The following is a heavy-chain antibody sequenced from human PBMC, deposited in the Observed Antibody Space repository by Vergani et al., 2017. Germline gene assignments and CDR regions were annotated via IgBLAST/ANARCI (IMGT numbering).Heavy chain of an antibody. CDR2: ISAYNGNT. CDR3: ARGGGMYRNSGWYEGSPHHLDY. CDR1: GYTFTSYG. V-gene: IGHV1-18*01. Sequence: QVQLAQSGAEVKKPGASVKVSCKASGYTFTSYGISWVRQAPGQGLEWMGWISAYNGNTNYAQKLQGRVTMTTDTSTSTAYMELRSLRSDDTAVYYCARGGGMYRNSGWYEGSPHHLDYWGQGTLVTVSS. D-gene: IGHD6-19*01. J-gene: IGHJ4*02.